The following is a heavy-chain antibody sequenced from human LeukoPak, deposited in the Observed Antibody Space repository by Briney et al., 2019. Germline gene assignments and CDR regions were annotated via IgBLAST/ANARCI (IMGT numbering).Heavy chain of an antibody. V-gene: IGHV1-46*01. J-gene: IGHJ4*02. CDR2: INPSGGST. CDR1: GYTFTSYY. CDR3: AREAGRNYCGGDCYPDY. D-gene: IGHD2-21*02. Sequence: ASVKVSCKASGYTFTSYYMHWVRQAPRQGLEWMGIINPSGGSTSYAQKFQGRVTMTRDTSTSTVYMELSSLRSEDTAVYYCAREAGRNYCGGDCYPDYWGQGTLVTVSS.